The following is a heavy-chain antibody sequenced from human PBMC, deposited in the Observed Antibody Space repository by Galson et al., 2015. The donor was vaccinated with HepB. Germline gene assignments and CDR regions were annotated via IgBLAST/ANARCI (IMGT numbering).Heavy chain of an antibody. V-gene: IGHV3-30*03. CDR2: ISYDGSNK. Sequence: SLRLSCAASGFTFSSYGMHWVRQAPGKGLEWVATISYDGSNKHYADSVKGRFTISRDNSKNTLYLQMNSLRAEDTAVYYCASLSYYYQSGVGYWGQGTLVTVSS. CDR3: ASLSYYYQSGVGY. J-gene: IGHJ4*02. D-gene: IGHD3-10*01. CDR1: GFTFSSYG.